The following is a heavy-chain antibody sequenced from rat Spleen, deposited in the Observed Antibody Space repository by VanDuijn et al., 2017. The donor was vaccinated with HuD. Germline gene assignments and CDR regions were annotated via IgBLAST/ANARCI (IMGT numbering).Heavy chain of an antibody. CDR3: ARAGSAAISLGNWFAY. J-gene: IGHJ3*01. CDR1: GFTLTRYH. Sequence: QVQLKESGPGLVQPSQTLSLTCTVSGFTLTRYHVHWVRQPPGKGLEWMGIIWGDGNTKYNSAFKSRLSISRDTSKSQVYLKMNSLQSEDTATYYCARAGSAAISLGNWFAYWGQGSLVTVSS. V-gene: IGHV2-32*01. CDR2: IWGDGNT. D-gene: IGHD1-2*01.